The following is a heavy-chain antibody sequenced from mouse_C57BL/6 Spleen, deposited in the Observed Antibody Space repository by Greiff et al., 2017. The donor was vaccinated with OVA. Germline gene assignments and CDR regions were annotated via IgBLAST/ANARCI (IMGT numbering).Heavy chain of an antibody. D-gene: IGHD2-4*01. Sequence: VQLQQSGPGLVQPSQSLSITCTVSGFSLTSYGVHWVRQSPGKGLEWLGVIWSGGSTDYNAAFISRLSISKDNSKSQVFFKMNSLQADDTAIYYCARNRGRIYDYDDYYAMDYWGQGTSVTVSS. CDR1: GFSLTSYG. J-gene: IGHJ4*01. V-gene: IGHV2-2*01. CDR2: IWSGGST. CDR3: ARNRGRIYDYDDYYAMDY.